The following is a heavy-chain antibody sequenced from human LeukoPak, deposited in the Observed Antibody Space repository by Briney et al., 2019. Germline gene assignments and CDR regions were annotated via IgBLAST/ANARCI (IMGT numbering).Heavy chain of an antibody. CDR1: GYTFTGYY. CDR2: INPSGGST. D-gene: IGHD3-22*01. J-gene: IGHJ3*02. CDR3: ARDGRFTYYYDSSGYTDAFDI. V-gene: IGHV1-46*01. Sequence: ASVKVSCKASGYTFTGYYMHWVRQAPGQGLEWMGIINPSGGSTSYAQKFQGRVTMTRDTSTSTVYMELSSLRSEDTAVYYCARDGRFTYYYDSSGYTDAFDIWGQGTMVTVSS.